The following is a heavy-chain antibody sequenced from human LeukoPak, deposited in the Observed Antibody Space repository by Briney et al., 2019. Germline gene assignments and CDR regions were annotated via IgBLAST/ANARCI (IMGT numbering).Heavy chain of an antibody. D-gene: IGHD5-12*01. CDR1: GFTFSSYA. J-gene: IGHJ4*02. V-gene: IGHV3-64*01. Sequence: RSGGSLRLSCAASGFTFSSYAIHWVRQAPGKGLEYVSAISSNGGSTYYANSVKGRFTISRDNSKNTLYLQMGSLRAEDMAVYYCARGYSGYPRLNSYFDYWGQGTLVTVSS. CDR3: ARGYSGYPRLNSYFDY. CDR2: ISSNGGST.